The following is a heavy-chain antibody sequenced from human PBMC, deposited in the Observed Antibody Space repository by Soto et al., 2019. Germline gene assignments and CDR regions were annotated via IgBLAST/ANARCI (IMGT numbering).Heavy chain of an antibody. D-gene: IGHD6-6*01. CDR2: INHSGNT. CDR3: AKDVGAARPGRGMDV. V-gene: IGHV4-34*01. Sequence: SETLSLTCAVDGGSVSGYYWTWIRQPPGKGLEWIGEINHSGNTNYNPSLESRVTMSVDTSKNHFSLKVTSVSAEDTAVYYCAKDVGAARPGRGMDVWGQGTTVTVSS. CDR1: GGSVSGYY. J-gene: IGHJ6*02.